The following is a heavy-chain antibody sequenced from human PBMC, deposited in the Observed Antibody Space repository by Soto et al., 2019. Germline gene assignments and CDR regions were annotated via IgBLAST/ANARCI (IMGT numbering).Heavy chain of an antibody. V-gene: IGHV3-9*01. CDR1: GFTFDDYA. Sequence: EVQLVESGGGLVQPGRSLRLSCVASGFTFDDYAMHWVRQAPGKGLEWVSGISWNSGSIDYADSVKGRFTISRDNAKNSLYLQMNSLRADDTALYYCGQDIDLSGALYYMDVWGKGTTVTVSS. J-gene: IGHJ6*03. D-gene: IGHD2-8*02. CDR3: GQDIDLSGALYYMDV. CDR2: ISWNSGSI.